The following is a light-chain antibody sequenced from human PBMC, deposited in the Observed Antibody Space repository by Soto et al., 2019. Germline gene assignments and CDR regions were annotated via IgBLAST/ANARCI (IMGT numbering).Light chain of an antibody. CDR2: DVI. CDR3: CSYAGSYTHV. V-gene: IGLV2-11*01. CDR1: SSDVGTYTY. Sequence: QSSITNSRSVSGSPGQSVTISCTGTSSDVGTYTYVSWYQQHPGKAPKLITYDVIKRPSGVPDRFSGSKSGNTASLTISGLQAEDEADYYCCSYAGSYTHVFGTGTKVTVL. J-gene: IGLJ1*01.